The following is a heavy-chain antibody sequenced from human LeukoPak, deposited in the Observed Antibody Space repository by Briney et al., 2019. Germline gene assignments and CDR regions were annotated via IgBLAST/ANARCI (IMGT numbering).Heavy chain of an antibody. CDR2: LDSGGSA. J-gene: IGHJ4*02. D-gene: IGHD2-15*01. CDR3: ARDHVVASGAVAY. Sequence: GGSLRLSCAASGFTVSDNYMSWFRQAPGKGLEWLSVLDSGGSAIYADSVRGRFTISRDNSKNTLHLQMDSLTIEDSALYYCARDHVVASGAVAYWGQGTLVTVSS. V-gene: IGHV3-53*01. CDR1: GFTVSDNY.